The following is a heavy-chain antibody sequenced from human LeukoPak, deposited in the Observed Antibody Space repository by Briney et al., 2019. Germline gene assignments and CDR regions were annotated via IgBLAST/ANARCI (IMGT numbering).Heavy chain of an antibody. D-gene: IGHD4-17*01. CDR2: IYYSGST. CDR1: GGSISSSSYY. Sequence: PSETLSLTCTVSGGSISSSSYYWGWIRQPPGKGLEWIGSIYYSGSTYYNPSLKSRVTISVDTSKNQFSLKLSSVTAADTAVYYCARLSTVTTSFDYWGQGTLVTVSS. J-gene: IGHJ4*02. V-gene: IGHV4-39*07. CDR3: ARLSTVTTSFDY.